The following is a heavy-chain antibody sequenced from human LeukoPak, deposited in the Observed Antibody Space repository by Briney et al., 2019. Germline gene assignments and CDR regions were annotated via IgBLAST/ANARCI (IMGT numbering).Heavy chain of an antibody. CDR3: ARDITTGTTRFDP. J-gene: IGHJ5*02. V-gene: IGHV1-3*01. CDR1: GYTFISYA. D-gene: IGHD1-1*01. CDR2: IHAGTGNT. Sequence: ASVKVSCKASGYTFISYAIHWVRQAPGQRLGWMGWIHAGTGNTKYSQKFQGRVTITRDTSANTVYMELSRLRPEDTAVYYCARDITTGTTRFDPWGQGTLVTVSS.